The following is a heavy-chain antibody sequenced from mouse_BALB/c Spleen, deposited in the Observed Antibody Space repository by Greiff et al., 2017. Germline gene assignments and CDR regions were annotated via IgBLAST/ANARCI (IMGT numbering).Heavy chain of an antibody. CDR3: ARNYRPYYFDY. CDR1: GYTFTSYV. Sequence: EVQLQQSGPELVKPGASVKMSCKASGYTFTSYVLHWVKQKPGQGLEWIGYINPYNDGTKYNEKFKGKATLTSDKSSSTAYMELSSLTSEDSAVYYCARNYRPYYFDYWGQGTTLTVSS. D-gene: IGHD2-14*01. V-gene: IGHV1-14*01. CDR2: INPYNDGT. J-gene: IGHJ2*01.